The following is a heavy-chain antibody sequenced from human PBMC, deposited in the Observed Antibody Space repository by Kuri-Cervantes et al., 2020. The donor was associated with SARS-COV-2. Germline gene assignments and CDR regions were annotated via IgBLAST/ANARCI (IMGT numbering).Heavy chain of an antibody. J-gene: IGHJ4*02. CDR1: GFTVSSNY. D-gene: IGHD3-9*01. CDR2: IYSCGST. Sequence: GESLKISCAASGFTVSSNYMSWVRQAPGKGLEWVSVIYSCGSTYYADSVKGRFTISRDNSKNTLYLQMNSLRAEDTAVYYCAKTDPHQAVLRYFDWLSSFDYWGQGTLVTDSS. V-gene: IGHV3-53*05. CDR3: AKTDPHQAVLRYFDWLSSFDY.